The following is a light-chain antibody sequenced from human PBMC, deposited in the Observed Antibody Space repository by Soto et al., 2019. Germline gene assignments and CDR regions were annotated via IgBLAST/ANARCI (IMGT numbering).Light chain of an antibody. J-gene: IGKJ1*01. V-gene: IGKV3-15*01. Sequence: VMTQSPVTLSVSPGERATLSCRASQSVSTNLAWYQHKPGQAPRFLIYGASTRATGIPARFSGSGSGTEFTLTISSLQSEDSATYYCQHYNSYSEAFGQGTKVELK. CDR3: QHYNSYSEA. CDR2: GAS. CDR1: QSVSTN.